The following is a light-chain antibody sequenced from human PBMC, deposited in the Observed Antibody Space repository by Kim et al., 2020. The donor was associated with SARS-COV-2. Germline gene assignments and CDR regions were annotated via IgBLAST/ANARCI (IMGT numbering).Light chain of an antibody. CDR1: QTVCSDY. J-gene: IGKJ1*01. CDR3: QHYGGSLWT. V-gene: IGKV3-20*01. CDR2: GAS. Sequence: SAGERATLSCRASQTVCSDYLAWFQQKPGQPPRLLIYGASSRAAGVPDRFSGSGSGTDFTLTVSRLEPEDFAVYFCQHYGGSLWTFGQGTKVDIK.